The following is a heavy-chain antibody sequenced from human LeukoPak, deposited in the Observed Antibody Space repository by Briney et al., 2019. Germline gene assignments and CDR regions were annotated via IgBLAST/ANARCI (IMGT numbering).Heavy chain of an antibody. CDR1: GGSISRDY. CDR3: ARSDYGSGSYPLPYYYYGMDV. V-gene: IGHV4-59*08. D-gene: IGHD3-10*01. J-gene: IGHJ6*02. CDR2: IYYTGST. Sequence: SETLSLTCTVSGGSISRDYWSWIRQPPGKGLEWIGYIYYTGSTNYNPSLKSRVTISVDTSKNQFSLKLSSVTAADTAVYYCARSDYGSGSYPLPYYYYGMDVWGQGTTVTVSS.